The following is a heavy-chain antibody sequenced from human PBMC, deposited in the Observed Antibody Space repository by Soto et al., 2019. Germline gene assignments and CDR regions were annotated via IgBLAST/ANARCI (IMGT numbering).Heavy chain of an antibody. CDR1: GFTFSSYA. J-gene: IGHJ3*02. Sequence: EVQLLESGGGLVQPGGSLRLSCAASGFTFSSYAMSWVRQAPGKGLEWVSAISGSGGSTYYADSVKGRFTISRDNSKNTLYLQMNSLRAEDTAVYYCAKKERGNSDDYGDYGAEGDAFDIWGQGTMVPVSS. CDR2: ISGSGGST. CDR3: AKKERGNSDDYGDYGAEGDAFDI. V-gene: IGHV3-23*01. D-gene: IGHD4-17*01.